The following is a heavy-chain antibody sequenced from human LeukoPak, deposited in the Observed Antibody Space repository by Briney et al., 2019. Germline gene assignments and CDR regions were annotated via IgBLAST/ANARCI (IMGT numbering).Heavy chain of an antibody. CDR3: ARDKAHSYGRYFDP. CDR1: GGSISTYY. D-gene: IGHD5-18*01. CDR2: ISNGNT. Sequence: PSETLSLTCSVAGGSISTYYWNWIRQTPGKGLEWIGHISNGNTDYNPSLKSRVTISVDTSKNQFSLRSTSVTAADTGVYYCARDKAHSYGRYFDPWGQGALVIVSS. J-gene: IGHJ5*02. V-gene: IGHV4-59*01.